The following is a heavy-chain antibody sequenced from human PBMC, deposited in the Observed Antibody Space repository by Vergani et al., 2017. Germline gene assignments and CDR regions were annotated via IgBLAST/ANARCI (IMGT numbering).Heavy chain of an antibody. CDR3: ARDLRAYIAVAGTGDY. D-gene: IGHD6-19*01. CDR1: GFTFSSYA. J-gene: IGHJ4*02. V-gene: IGHV3-30-3*01. CDR2: ISYDGSNK. Sequence: VEVVESGGGVVQPGRSLRLSCAASGFTFSSYAMHWVRQAPGKGLEWVAVISYDGSNKYYADSVKGRFTISRDNSKNTLYLQMNSLRAEDTAVYYCARDLRAYIAVAGTGDYWGQGTLVTVSS.